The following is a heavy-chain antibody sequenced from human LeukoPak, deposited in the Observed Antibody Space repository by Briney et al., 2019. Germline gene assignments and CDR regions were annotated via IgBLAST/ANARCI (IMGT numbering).Heavy chain of an antibody. J-gene: IGHJ4*02. Sequence: GGSLRLSCAASGFTFSSYAMHWVRQAPGKGLEWVAVISYDGSNKYYADSVKGRFTISRDNSKNTLYLQMNSLRAEDTAVYYCATYHYDSSGSDYWGQGTLVTVSS. D-gene: IGHD3-22*01. CDR3: ATYHYDSSGSDY. CDR2: ISYDGSNK. V-gene: IGHV3-30*04. CDR1: GFTFSSYA.